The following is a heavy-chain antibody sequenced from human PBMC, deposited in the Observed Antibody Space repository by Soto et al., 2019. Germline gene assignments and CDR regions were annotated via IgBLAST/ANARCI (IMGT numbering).Heavy chain of an antibody. Sequence: GGSLRLSCAASGFTFSHFEMSWVRKAQGKGLEWISYITSGGGTTYYADSVKGRLTISRDNTKNSLYLQMNRLRAEDTSVYYCAKGHVFVAPQNGRSFDSWGQGSLVTVSS. V-gene: IGHV3-48*03. CDR1: GFTFSHFE. CDR3: AKGHVFVAPQNGRSFDS. J-gene: IGHJ4*02. CDR2: ITSGGGTT. D-gene: IGHD2-21*01.